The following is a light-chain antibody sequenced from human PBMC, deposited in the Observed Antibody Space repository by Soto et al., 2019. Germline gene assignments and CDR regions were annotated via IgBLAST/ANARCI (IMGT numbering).Light chain of an antibody. J-gene: IGKJ2*01. V-gene: IGKV3-20*01. CDR1: QSVSRSY. CDR3: QQYDSSPVT. CDR2: GAS. Sequence: EKVLTQSAGTLSLYPGERATLSCRASQSVSRSYLTWYQQKPGQAPRLLIYGASSRATDIPDRLSGSGSGTDFTLTISRLEPEDFAVYYCQQYDSSPVTVRQGTKLQIK.